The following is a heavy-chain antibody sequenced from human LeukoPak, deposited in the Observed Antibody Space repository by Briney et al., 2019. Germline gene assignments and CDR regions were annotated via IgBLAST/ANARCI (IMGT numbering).Heavy chain of an antibody. CDR2: IIPIFGTA. Sequence: SVKVSCKASGYTFTSYAISWVRQAPGQGLEWMGGIIPIFGTANYAQKFQGRVTITADESTSTAYMELSSLRSEDTAGYYCARSKQQLVLPDVVYFDYWGQGTLVTVSS. CDR3: ARSKQQLVLPDVVYFDY. J-gene: IGHJ4*02. CDR1: GYTFTSYA. D-gene: IGHD6-13*01. V-gene: IGHV1-69*13.